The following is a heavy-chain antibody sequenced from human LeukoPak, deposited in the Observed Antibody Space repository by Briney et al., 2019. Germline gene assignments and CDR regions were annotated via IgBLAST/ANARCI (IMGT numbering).Heavy chain of an antibody. J-gene: IGHJ4*02. Sequence: GASLQISCEGSGYIFTSYWIGWGRPLRGKGLEWMGIIYPGDSDTRYSPSFQGQVTISADKSISTAYLQWSSLKASDTAMYYCARVRTVTHYDYWGQGTLVTVSS. CDR2: IYPGDSDT. V-gene: IGHV5-51*01. D-gene: IGHD4-17*01. CDR3: ARVRTVTHYDY. CDR1: GYIFTSYW.